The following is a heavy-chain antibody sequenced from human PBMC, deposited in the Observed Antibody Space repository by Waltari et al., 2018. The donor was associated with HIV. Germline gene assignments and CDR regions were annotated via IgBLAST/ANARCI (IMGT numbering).Heavy chain of an antibody. CDR1: GFSISTYW. CDR3: VKDMFGEYDY. V-gene: IGHV3-74*01. D-gene: IGHD3-10*02. J-gene: IGHJ4*02. CDR2: INEDGSRI. Sequence: EVQLVESGGGSVQPGGSLRLSCEASGFSISTYWMHWVRQTPGKGLVWVARINEDGSRIDHAGSVRGRFTISRDSAKNTLFLQMNSLRDEDTAMYYCVKDMFGEYDYWGQGALVTVSS.